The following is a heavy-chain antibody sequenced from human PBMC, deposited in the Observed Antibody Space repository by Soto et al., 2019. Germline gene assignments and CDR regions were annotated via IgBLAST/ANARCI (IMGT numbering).Heavy chain of an antibody. Sequence: EVQLLESGGDLVQPGGALRLSCAASGFTFSSYAMSWVRQAPGKGLEWVSTISGRGDDTYYTDSVKGRFTSSRDNSKNTLYVHMNSLRAEDTAVYYCARAQPTYSSSYFDYWGQGTLVTVSS. D-gene: IGHD3-22*01. CDR3: ARAQPTYSSSYFDY. CDR1: GFTFSSYA. V-gene: IGHV3-23*01. J-gene: IGHJ4*02. CDR2: ISGRGDDT.